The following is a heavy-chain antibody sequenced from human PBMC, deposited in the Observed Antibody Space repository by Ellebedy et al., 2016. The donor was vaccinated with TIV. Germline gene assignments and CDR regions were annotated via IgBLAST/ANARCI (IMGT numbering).Heavy chain of an antibody. V-gene: IGHV3-21*01. CDR1: GFTFSSYS. CDR3: ARDKSGSYVDY. D-gene: IGHD1-26*01. CDR2: ISSSSSYI. J-gene: IGHJ4*02. Sequence: GESLKISCAASGFTFSSYSMNWVRQAPGKGLEWVSSISSSSSYIYYADSVKGRSTISRDNSKNTLYLQMNSLRVEDTAVYYCARDKSGSYVDYWGQGTLVTVSS.